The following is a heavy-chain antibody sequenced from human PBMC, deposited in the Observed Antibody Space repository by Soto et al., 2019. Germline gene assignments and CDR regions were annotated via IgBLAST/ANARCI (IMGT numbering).Heavy chain of an antibody. Sequence: VESLKISCKDSGYNFISYWINWVLQKPGKGMEWMGRIDPSDSYTNYSPSFQGHVTIPPDKSISTAYLQWSSLKVSDTAIYYCTKQGGHQPIDDWAQGTLVTAPQ. CDR3: TKQGGHQPIDD. J-gene: IGHJ4*02. D-gene: IGHD2-2*01. CDR2: IDPSDSYT. CDR1: GYNFISYW. V-gene: IGHV5-10-1*01.